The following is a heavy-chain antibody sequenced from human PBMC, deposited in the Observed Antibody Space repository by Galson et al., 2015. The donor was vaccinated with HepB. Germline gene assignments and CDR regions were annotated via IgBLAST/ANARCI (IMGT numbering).Heavy chain of an antibody. CDR3: ARDSSGIAAAGTPFDY. J-gene: IGHJ4*02. CDR1: GFTFSSYA. D-gene: IGHD6-13*01. CDR2: ISYDGSNK. Sequence: SLRLSCAASGFTFSSYAMHWVRQAPGKGLEWVAVISYDGSNKYYADSVKGRFTISRDNSKNTLYLQMNSLRAEDTAVYYCARDSSGIAAAGTPFDYWGQGTLVTVSS. V-gene: IGHV3-30*04.